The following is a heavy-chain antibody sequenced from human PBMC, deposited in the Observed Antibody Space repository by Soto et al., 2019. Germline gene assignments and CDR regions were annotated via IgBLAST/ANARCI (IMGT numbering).Heavy chain of an antibody. CDR1: GFTFSSYA. CDR2: ISGSGGST. CDR3: AKHVLRFLEWFNWFDP. D-gene: IGHD3-3*01. Sequence: GSLRLSCAASGFTFSSYAMSWVRQAPGKGLEWVSAISGSGGSTYYADSVKGRFTISRDNSKNTLYLQMNSLRAEDTAVYYCAKHVLRFLEWFNWFDPWGQGTLVTVSS. V-gene: IGHV3-23*01. J-gene: IGHJ5*02.